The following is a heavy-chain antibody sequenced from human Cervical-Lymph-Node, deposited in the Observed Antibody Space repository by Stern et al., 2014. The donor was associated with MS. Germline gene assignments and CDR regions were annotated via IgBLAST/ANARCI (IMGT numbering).Heavy chain of an antibody. J-gene: IGHJ4*02. CDR1: GFTFSSYS. D-gene: IGHD4-23*01. CDR2: ISSGGSYI. Sequence: VQLVQSGGGLVKPGGSLRPSCAASGFTFSSYSMNSVRQAPGKWLEWVASISSGGSYIYYADSLKGRFTISRDNAKNSLYLQMNSLRAEDTAVYCCARGRGGNYRYYFDYWGQGTLVTVSS. V-gene: IGHV3-21*01. CDR3: ARGRGGNYRYYFDY.